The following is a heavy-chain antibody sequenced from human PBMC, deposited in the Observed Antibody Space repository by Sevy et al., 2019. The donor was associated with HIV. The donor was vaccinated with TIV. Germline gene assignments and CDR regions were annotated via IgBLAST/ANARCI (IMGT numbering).Heavy chain of an antibody. V-gene: IGHV3-30*02. CDR2: IRYDGSNK. D-gene: IGHD1-1*01. J-gene: IGHJ4*02. CDR3: ATRWTPGY. Sequence: GGSLRLSCAASGFTFSAYGMHWVRQAPGKGLERVAFIRYDGSNKFYADSVKGRFTSSRDNSNNMMYLQMNSLRGEDAAVYYCATRWTPGYWGQGTLVTVSS. CDR1: GFTFSAYG.